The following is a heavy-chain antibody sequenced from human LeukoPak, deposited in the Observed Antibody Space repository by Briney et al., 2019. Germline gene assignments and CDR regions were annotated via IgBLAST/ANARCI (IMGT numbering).Heavy chain of an antibody. D-gene: IGHD6-13*01. J-gene: IGHJ6*03. Sequence: SVKVSCKASGGTFSSYAISWVRQAPGQGLEWMGRIIPIFGTANYAQKFQGRVTITTDESTSTAYMELSSLRSEDTAVYYCALDSSSWTGDHMDVWGKGTTVTVSS. CDR1: GGTFSSYA. V-gene: IGHV1-69*05. CDR3: ALDSSSWTGDHMDV. CDR2: IIPIFGTA.